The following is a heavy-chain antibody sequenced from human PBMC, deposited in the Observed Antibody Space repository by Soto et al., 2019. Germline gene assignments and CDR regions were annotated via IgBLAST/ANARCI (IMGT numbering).Heavy chain of an antibody. CDR1: GGSISSYY. CDR3: ARGRYCSSTSCYEWEGYYYYYMDV. D-gene: IGHD2-2*01. V-gene: IGHV4-59*01. CDR2: IYYSGST. Sequence: SETLSLTCTVSGGSISSYYWSWIRQPPGKGLEWIGYIYYSGSTNYNPSLKSRVTISVDTSKNQFSLKLSSVTAADTAVYYCARGRYCSSTSCYEWEGYYYYYMDVWGKGTTVTVSS. J-gene: IGHJ6*03.